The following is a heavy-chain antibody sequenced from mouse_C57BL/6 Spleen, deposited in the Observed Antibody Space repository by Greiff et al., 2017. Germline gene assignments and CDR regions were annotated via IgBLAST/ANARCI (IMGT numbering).Heavy chain of an antibody. J-gene: IGHJ1*03. Sequence: VQLQQSVAELVQPGASVKLSCKASGYTFTSYWMQWVKQRPGQGLEWIGEIDPSDSYTNYNQKFKGKATLTVDTSSSTAYMQLSSLTSEASAVYYCARPYGSSPYWYFDVWGTGTTVTVSS. CDR2: IDPSDSYT. D-gene: IGHD1-1*01. V-gene: IGHV1-50*01. CDR1: GYTFTSYW. CDR3: ARPYGSSPYWYFDV.